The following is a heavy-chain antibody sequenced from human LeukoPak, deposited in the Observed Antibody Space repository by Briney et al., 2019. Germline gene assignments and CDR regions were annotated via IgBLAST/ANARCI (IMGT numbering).Heavy chain of an antibody. CDR2: IYYKGIT. V-gene: IGHV4-59*08. Sequence: SETLSLTCVVSGGSISGYHWTWIRQPPGKGLEWIGYIYYKGITNYNPSLKSRVTISLDTSKSQFSLNLRSVTAADTAVYYCARLGGYCSSTSCYYRNYFDYWGQGTLVTVSS. D-gene: IGHD2-2*01. CDR3: ARLGGYCSSTSCYYRNYFDY. J-gene: IGHJ4*02. CDR1: GGSISGYH.